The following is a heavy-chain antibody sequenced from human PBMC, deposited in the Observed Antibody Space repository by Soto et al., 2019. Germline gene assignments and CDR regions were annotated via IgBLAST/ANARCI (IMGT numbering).Heavy chain of an antibody. CDR1: GFTLSSYA. CDR3: ARGDRGGSGSPASYYYSGWDV. Sequence: DVHLLESGGNLVQPGGSLTLSCSASGFTLSSYAMSWVRQAPGKGLEWVSSISAGGDMTYNSDSVKGRFTISRDNSNNAVFLQMHNLRIEDTALYYCARGDRGGSGSPASYYYSGWDVWGQGATVTVS. J-gene: IGHJ6*02. D-gene: IGHD3-10*01. V-gene: IGHV3-23*01. CDR2: ISAGGDMT.